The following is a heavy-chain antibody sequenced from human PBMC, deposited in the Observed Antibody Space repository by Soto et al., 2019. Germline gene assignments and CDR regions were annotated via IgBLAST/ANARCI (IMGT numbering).Heavy chain of an antibody. CDR1: GFTFSSYA. V-gene: IGHV3-23*01. Sequence: GESLKISCAASGFTFSSYAMSWVRQAPGKGLEWVSAISGSGGSTYYADSVKGRFTISRDNSKNTLYLQMNSLRAEDTAVYYCAKVRYGDLDYWGQGTLVTVSS. CDR3: AKVRYGDLDY. D-gene: IGHD4-17*01. J-gene: IGHJ4*02. CDR2: ISGSGGST.